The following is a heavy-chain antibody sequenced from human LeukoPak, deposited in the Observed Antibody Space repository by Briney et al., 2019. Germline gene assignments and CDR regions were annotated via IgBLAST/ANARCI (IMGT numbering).Heavy chain of an antibody. V-gene: IGHV3-7*05. CDR2: IKEDGSDI. Sequence: GGSLRLSCAAPGFTFTSYSMTWVRQAPGRGLEWVARIKEDGSDIYYVDSVKGRFTISRDNAKRSLYLQMNSLRAEDTAVYYCAREWWYLDYWGQGTLVTVSS. CDR3: AREWWYLDY. CDR1: GFTFTSYS. D-gene: IGHD2-15*01. J-gene: IGHJ4*02.